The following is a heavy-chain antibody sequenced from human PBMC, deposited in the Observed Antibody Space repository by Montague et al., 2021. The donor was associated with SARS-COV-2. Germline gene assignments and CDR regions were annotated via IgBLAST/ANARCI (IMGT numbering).Heavy chain of an antibody. J-gene: IGHJ4*02. D-gene: IGHD1-1*01. Sequence: SETLSLTCTVYGDAIIRGDYSWTCVWQPTGEGPASLGSIRTNDYTDYNTSLGSRVFMSVDTSTNQFSLSLTSVTAADTAVYFCARFWSGTLEFDLWGQGTLITVAS. CDR3: ARFWSGTLEFDL. CDR1: GDAIIRGDY. V-gene: IGHV4-38-2*02. CDR2: IRTNDYT.